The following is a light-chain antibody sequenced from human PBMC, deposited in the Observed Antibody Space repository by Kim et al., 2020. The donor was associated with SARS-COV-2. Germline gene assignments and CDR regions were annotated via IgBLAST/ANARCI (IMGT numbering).Light chain of an antibody. J-gene: IGKJ1*01. V-gene: IGKV3-15*01. CDR2: GAS. Sequence: EIVMTQSPATLSVSPVERATLSCRASQSVSSSLAWYQQKPGQAPRLLIYGASTRATGIPARFSGNGSGTEFTLTISSLQSEDFAVYYCQKYNNWPRDTFGQGTKVDIK. CDR1: QSVSSS. CDR3: QKYNNWPRDT.